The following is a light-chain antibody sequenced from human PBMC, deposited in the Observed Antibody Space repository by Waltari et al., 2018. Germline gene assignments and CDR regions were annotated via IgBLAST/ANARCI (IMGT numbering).Light chain of an antibody. Sequence: EIVLAQSPGTLSLSPGERATLSCRASQSVTSNFLAWYQQKPGQAPRLLIYGASSRDTGIPDRFSVSGSGTDFTLTISRLEPEDFAVYYCQQYATSPFTFGPGTKVDIK. CDR1: QSVTSNF. J-gene: IGKJ3*01. V-gene: IGKV3-20*01. CDR3: QQYATSPFT. CDR2: GAS.